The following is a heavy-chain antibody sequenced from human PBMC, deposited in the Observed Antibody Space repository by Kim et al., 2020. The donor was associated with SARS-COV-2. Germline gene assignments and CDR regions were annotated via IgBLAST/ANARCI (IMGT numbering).Heavy chain of an antibody. CDR2: ISSNGGST. Sequence: GGSLRLSCSASGFTFSSYAMHWVRQAPGKGLEYVSAISSNGGSTYYADSVKGRFTISRDNSKNTLYLQMSSLRAEDTAVYYCVKGRGSGSYPKDLDYWGQGTLVTVSS. D-gene: IGHD3-10*01. J-gene: IGHJ4*02. V-gene: IGHV3-64D*06. CDR3: VKGRGSGSYPKDLDY. CDR1: GFTFSSYA.